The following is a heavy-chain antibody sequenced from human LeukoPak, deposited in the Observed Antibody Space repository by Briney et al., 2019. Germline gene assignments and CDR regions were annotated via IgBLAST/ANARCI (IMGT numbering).Heavy chain of an antibody. CDR2: INPNSGGT. V-gene: IGHV1-2*02. J-gene: IGHJ4*02. CDR1: GYTFTNLG. Sequence: ASVKVSCKASGYTFTNLGISWVRQAPGQGLEWMGWINPNSGGTDYAQKFQGRVTMTRDTSISTAYMELSRLRSDDTAVYYCARGAYSSAFDYWGQGTLVTVSS. CDR3: ARGAYSSAFDY. D-gene: IGHD6-19*01.